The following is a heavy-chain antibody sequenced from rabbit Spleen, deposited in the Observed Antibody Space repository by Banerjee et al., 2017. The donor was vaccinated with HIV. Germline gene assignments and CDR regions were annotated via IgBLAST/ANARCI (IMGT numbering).Heavy chain of an antibody. Sequence: QSLEESGGDLVKPGASLTLTCTASGVSFSVSSYMCWVRQAPGKGLEWIACIDAGSSDFTYFASWAKGRFPISKTSSTTVTLQMTSLTAADTATYFCARDTSSSFSSYGMDLWGPGTRVTVS. CDR1: GVSFSVSSY. V-gene: IGHV1S40*01. D-gene: IGHD1-1*01. J-gene: IGHJ6*01. CDR3: ARDTSSSFSSYGMDL. CDR2: IDAGSSDFT.